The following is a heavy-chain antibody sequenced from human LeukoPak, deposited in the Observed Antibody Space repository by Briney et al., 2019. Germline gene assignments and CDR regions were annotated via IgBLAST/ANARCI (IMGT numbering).Heavy chain of an antibody. J-gene: IGHJ6*02. V-gene: IGHV3-48*03. CDR2: ISSSGSTI. CDR1: GFTFSSYE. D-gene: IGHD6-6*01. Sequence: GGSLRLSCVASGFTFSSYEMNWVRQAPGKGLEWVSYISSSGSTIYYADSVKGRFTISRDNAKNSLYLQMNSLRAEDTAVYYCACSSSSGDYYYYYGMDVWGQGTTVTVSS. CDR3: ACSSSSGDYYYYYGMDV.